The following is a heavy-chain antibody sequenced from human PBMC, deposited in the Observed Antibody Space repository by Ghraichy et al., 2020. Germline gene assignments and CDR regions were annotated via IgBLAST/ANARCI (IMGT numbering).Heavy chain of an antibody. J-gene: IGHJ4*02. Sequence: SGPTLVKPTQTLTLTCTFSGFSLSTSGMCVSWIRQPPGKALECLARIDWDDDKYYSTSLKTRLTISKDTSKNQVVLTMTNMDPVDTATYYCARARGYNWNRRAPHFDYWGQGTLVTVSS. CDR1: GFSLSTSGMC. V-gene: IGHV2-70*11. CDR3: ARARGYNWNRRAPHFDY. CDR2: IDWDDDK. D-gene: IGHD1-20*01.